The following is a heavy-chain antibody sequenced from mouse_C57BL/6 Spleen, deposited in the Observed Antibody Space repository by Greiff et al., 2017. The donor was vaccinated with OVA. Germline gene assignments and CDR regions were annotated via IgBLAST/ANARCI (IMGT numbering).Heavy chain of an antibody. CDR3: TRASYSNYGDY. CDR2: ISSGGDYI. Sequence: EVNVVESGEGLVKPGGSLKLSCAASGFTFSSYAMSWVRQTPEKRLEWVAYISSGGDYIYYADTVKGRFTISRDNARNTLYLQMSSLKSEDTAMYYCTRASYSNYGDYWGQGTTLTVSS. V-gene: IGHV5-9-1*02. CDR1: GFTFSSYA. J-gene: IGHJ2*01. D-gene: IGHD2-5*01.